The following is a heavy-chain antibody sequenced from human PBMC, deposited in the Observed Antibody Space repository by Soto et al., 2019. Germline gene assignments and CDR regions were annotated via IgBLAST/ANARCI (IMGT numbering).Heavy chain of an antibody. J-gene: IGHJ6*02. V-gene: IGHV4-59*01. CDR1: GGSISSYY. D-gene: IGHD6-13*01. Sequence: PSETLSLTCTVSGGSISSYYWSWIRQPPGKGLEWIGYIYYSGSTNYNPSLKSRVTISVDTSKNSVYLQMNNLRVEDTAVYYCAKDGAAGSVLDVWGQGTTVTVSS. CDR3: AKDGAAGSVLDV. CDR2: IYYSGST.